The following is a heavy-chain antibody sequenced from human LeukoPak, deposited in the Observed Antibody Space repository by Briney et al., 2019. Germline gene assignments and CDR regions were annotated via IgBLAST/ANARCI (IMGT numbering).Heavy chain of an antibody. CDR1: IFTFSSYS. D-gene: IGHD3-3*01. CDR3: AKDLYLRGYDFWSGYSPEAFDI. J-gene: IGHJ3*02. Sequence: GGSLRLSCAASIFTFSSYSMNWVRQAPGKGLEWVSPISGSGGSTYYADSVKGRFTISRDNSKNTLYLQMNSLRAEDTAVYYCAKDLYLRGYDFWSGYSPEAFDIWGQGTMVTVSS. V-gene: IGHV3-23*01. CDR2: ISGSGGST.